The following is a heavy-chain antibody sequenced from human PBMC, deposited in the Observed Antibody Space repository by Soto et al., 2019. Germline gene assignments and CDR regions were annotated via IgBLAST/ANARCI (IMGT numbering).Heavy chain of an antibody. D-gene: IGHD4-17*01. CDR3: ARDRGNPVTPNDY. CDR2: ISSTGIYT. J-gene: IGHJ4*02. V-gene: IGHV3-11*06. Sequence: LRLSCVASGFTFNEYYMTWIRQAPGKGLEWISDISSTGIYTNYADSVKGRFTIFRDNAKTSLYLQMHSLRPEDTAVYYCARDRGNPVTPNDYWGQGTLVTVSS. CDR1: GFTFNEYY.